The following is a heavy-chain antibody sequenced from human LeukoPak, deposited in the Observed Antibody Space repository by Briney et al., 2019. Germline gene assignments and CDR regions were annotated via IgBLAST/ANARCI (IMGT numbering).Heavy chain of an antibody. Sequence: GGSLRLSCAASGFTFSSYSMNWVRQAPGKGLEWVSSISSTSSYIYYADSVKGRFTISRDNAKNSLYQQMNSLRAEDTAVYYCARNSSSWYYFDYWGQGTLVTVSS. CDR3: ARNSSSWYYFDY. V-gene: IGHV3-21*01. CDR1: GFTFSSYS. D-gene: IGHD6-13*01. CDR2: ISSTSSYI. J-gene: IGHJ4*02.